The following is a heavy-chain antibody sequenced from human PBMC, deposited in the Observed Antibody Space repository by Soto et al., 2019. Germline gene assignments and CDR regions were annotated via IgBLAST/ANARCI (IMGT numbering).Heavy chain of an antibody. Sequence: SETLSLTCTVSGGSISSYCWSWIRQPPGKGLEWIGYIYYSGSTNYTPSLKSRVTISVDTSKNQFSLKLSSVAAADTAVYYCARDSLLWFGELLYEEYYYYMDVWGKGTTVTVSS. V-gene: IGHV4-59*01. J-gene: IGHJ6*03. CDR3: ARDSLLWFGELLYEEYYYYMDV. CDR2: IYYSGST. D-gene: IGHD3-10*01. CDR1: GGSISSYC.